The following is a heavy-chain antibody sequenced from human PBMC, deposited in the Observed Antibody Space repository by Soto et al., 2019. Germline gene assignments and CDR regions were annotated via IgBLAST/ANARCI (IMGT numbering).Heavy chain of an antibody. CDR1: GFTFSSYA. Sequence: QVQLVESGGGVVQPGTSLRLSCAASGFTFSSYAVHWVRQAPGKGLAWVAVISKDGSNKYYGDSVKGRFTISRDNSKNTLDLEMNGLRAEDTAMYYGARCGGYSSSAGDYWGQGTLVTVSS. J-gene: IGHJ4*02. CDR2: ISKDGSNK. D-gene: IGHD6-19*01. V-gene: IGHV3-30-3*01. CDR3: ARCGGYSSSAGDY.